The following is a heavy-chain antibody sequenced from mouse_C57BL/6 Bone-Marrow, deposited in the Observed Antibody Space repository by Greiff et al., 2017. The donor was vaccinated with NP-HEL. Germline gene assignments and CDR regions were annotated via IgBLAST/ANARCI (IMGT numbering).Heavy chain of an antibody. CDR2: IYPGSGST. Sequence: QVQLQQSGAELVKPGASVKMSCKASGYTFTSYWITWVKQRPGQGLEWIGDIYPGSGSTNYNEKFKSKATLTVDTSSSTAYMQLSSLTSEDSAVYYCARSGTTVDWYFDVWGTGTTVTVSS. CDR3: ARSGTTVDWYFDV. J-gene: IGHJ1*03. V-gene: IGHV1-55*01. D-gene: IGHD1-1*01. CDR1: GYTFTSYW.